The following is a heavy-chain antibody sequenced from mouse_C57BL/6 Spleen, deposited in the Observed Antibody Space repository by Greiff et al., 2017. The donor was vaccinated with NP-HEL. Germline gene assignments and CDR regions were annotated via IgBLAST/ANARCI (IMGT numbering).Heavy chain of an antibody. V-gene: IGHV5-17*01. D-gene: IGHD1-1*01. CDR1: GFTFSDYG. J-gene: IGHJ4*01. Sequence: VQLVESGGGLVKPGGSLKLSCAASGFTFSDYGMHWVRQAPEKGLEWVAYISSGSSTIYYADTVKGRFTISRDNAKNTLFLQMTSLRSEDTAMYYCARTYYYGSSPYAMDYWGQGTSVTVSS. CDR2: ISSGSSTI. CDR3: ARTYYYGSSPYAMDY.